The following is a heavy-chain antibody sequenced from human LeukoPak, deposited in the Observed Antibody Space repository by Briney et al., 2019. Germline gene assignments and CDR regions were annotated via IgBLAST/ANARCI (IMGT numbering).Heavy chain of an antibody. J-gene: IGHJ5*02. CDR2: IHHSGST. Sequence: SETLSLTCAIYGGSFSGYYWSWIRQPPGKGLEWIGEIHHSGSTNYNPSLKSRVTISVDTSKKHFSLKLSSLTAADSAVYYCARKGGGQLVNTRRWFDPWGQGTLVTVSS. D-gene: IGHD6-13*01. V-gene: IGHV4-34*01. CDR1: GGSFSGYY. CDR3: ARKGGGQLVNTRRWFDP.